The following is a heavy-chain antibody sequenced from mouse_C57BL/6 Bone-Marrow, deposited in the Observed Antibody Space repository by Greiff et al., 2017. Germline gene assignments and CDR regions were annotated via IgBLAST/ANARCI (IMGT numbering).Heavy chain of an antibody. CDR2: ISDGGSYT. J-gene: IGHJ4*01. Sequence: EVKLVESGGGLVKPGGSLKLSCAASGFTFSSYAMSWVRQTPEKRLEWVATISDGGSYTYYPANVQGRFTISRDNAKNNLYLQMSHLKSEDTAMYYCARVAYGFYAMDYWGQGTSVTVSS. CDR3: ARVAYGFYAMDY. V-gene: IGHV5-4*03. D-gene: IGHD2-2*01. CDR1: GFTFSSYA.